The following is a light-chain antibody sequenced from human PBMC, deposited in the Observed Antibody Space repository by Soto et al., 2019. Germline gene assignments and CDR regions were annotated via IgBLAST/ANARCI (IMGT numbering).Light chain of an antibody. CDR3: QRYDNWPLT. CDR2: DTS. Sequence: DIVLTQSPATLSLSPGERATLYCGASQRVSGGFLAWYQQKPGLAPRLILYDTSTRATGVPARFSGSGSGTEFSLTISSLQSEDFAVYYCQRYDNWPLTFGGGTKVDIK. V-gene: IGKV3D-20*01. CDR1: QRVSGGF. J-gene: IGKJ4*01.